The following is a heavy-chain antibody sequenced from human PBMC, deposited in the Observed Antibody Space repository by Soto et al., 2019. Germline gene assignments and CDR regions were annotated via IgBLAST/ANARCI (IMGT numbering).Heavy chain of an antibody. V-gene: IGHV3-30-3*01. D-gene: IGHD4-4*01. CDR3: ARDVSNYFDY. Sequence: QVQLVESGGGVVQPGRSLRLSCAASGFTFSSYAMHWVRQAPGKGLEWVAVISYDGSNKYYADSVKGRFTISRDNSKNTLYLQMNSLRAEDTALYYCARDVSNYFDYWGQGTLVTVSS. J-gene: IGHJ4*02. CDR1: GFTFSSYA. CDR2: ISYDGSNK.